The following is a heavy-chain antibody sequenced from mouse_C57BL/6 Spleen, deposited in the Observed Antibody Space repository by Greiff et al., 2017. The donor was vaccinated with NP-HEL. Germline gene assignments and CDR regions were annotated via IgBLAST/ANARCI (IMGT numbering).Heavy chain of an antibody. CDR1: GYTFTDYE. Sequence: VQLQESGAELVRPGASVTLSCKASGYTFTDYEMHWVKQTPVHGLEWIGAIDPETGGTAYNQKFKGKAILTADKSSSTAYMELRSLTSEDSAVYYCTRYYGSSYVWYFDVWGTGTTVTVSS. CDR2: IDPETGGT. D-gene: IGHD1-1*01. V-gene: IGHV1-15*01. J-gene: IGHJ1*03. CDR3: TRYYGSSYVWYFDV.